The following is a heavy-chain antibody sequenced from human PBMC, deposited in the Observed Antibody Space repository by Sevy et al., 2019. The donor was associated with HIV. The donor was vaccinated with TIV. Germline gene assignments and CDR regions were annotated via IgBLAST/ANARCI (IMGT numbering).Heavy chain of an antibody. J-gene: IGHJ6*03. V-gene: IGHV3-7*01. CDR2: IKQDGSEK. D-gene: IGHD3-16*02. CDR1: GFTFSSYW. Sequence: GGSLRLSCAASGFTFSSYWMSWVRQAPGKGLEWVANIKQDGSEKYYVDSVKGRFTISRDNAKNSLYLQMNNLRAEDTAVYYCASSLGELSFFYYYYMDVWGKGTTVTVSS. CDR3: ASSLGELSFFYYYYMDV.